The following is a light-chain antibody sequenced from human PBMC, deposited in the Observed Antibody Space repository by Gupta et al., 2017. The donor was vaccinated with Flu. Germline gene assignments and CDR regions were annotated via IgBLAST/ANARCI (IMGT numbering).Light chain of an antibody. CDR2: DSS. Sequence: VLTQSPATLSLSLGERATLSCSASQTIYNYLAWYQQRPGQPPRLLIYDSSNRTTGIRPSFSCSGGGTDTNFTIDIRDPEDFEVYYCHQRHTGRPLFTFGQGTKLEIK. J-gene: IGKJ2*01. CDR1: QTIYNY. V-gene: IGKV3-11*01. CDR3: HQRHTGRPLFT.